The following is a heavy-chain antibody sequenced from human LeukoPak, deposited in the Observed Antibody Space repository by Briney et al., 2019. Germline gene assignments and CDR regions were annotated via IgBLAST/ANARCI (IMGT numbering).Heavy chain of an antibody. D-gene: IGHD6-6*01. V-gene: IGHV1-46*01. J-gene: IGHJ4*02. CDR2: ITPSGGST. CDR3: AREGGIAARPMDY. Sequence: ASVKVSCKASGYTFTSYYIHWVRQAPGQGLEWMGIITPSGGSTSYAQKFQGRVTMTRDTSTSTVYMELSSLRSEDTAVYYCAREGGIAARPMDYWGQGTLVTASS. CDR1: GYTFTSYY.